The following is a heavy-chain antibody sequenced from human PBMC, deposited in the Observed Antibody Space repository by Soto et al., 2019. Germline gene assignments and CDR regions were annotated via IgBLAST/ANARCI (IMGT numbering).Heavy chain of an antibody. D-gene: IGHD3-3*01. Sequence: WTWIRQPPGKGLEWIGNIHYSGSTNYNPSLKSRVTISVDTSKNQFSLKLSSVTAADTAVYYCARKSASLFDYWGQGTLVTVSS. V-gene: IGHV4-59*01. CDR3: ARKSASLFDY. J-gene: IGHJ4*02. CDR2: IHYSGST.